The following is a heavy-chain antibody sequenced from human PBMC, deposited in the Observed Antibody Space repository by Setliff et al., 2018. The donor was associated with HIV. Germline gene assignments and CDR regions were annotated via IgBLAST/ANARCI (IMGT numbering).Heavy chain of an antibody. Sequence: ASVKVSCKASGYIFTNYGISWVRQAPGQGLEWMGWITGYNGNTNYAEKFQGRVTMTIDTSTSTAYLELRSLRSEDTAVYYCARIPTGGAFDIWGQGTVVTVSS. CDR1: GYIFTNYG. CDR3: ARIPTGGAFDI. D-gene: IGHD7-27*01. J-gene: IGHJ3*02. V-gene: IGHV1-18*01. CDR2: ITGYNGNT.